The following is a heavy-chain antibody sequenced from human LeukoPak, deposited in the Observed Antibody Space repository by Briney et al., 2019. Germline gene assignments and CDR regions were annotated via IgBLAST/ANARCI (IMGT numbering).Heavy chain of an antibody. CDR2: IYSGGST. V-gene: IGHV3-66*01. J-gene: IGHJ4*02. CDR3: ARETFDYGDSDYFDY. CDR1: GFTFSSNY. D-gene: IGHD4-17*01. Sequence: GGSLRLSCAASGFTFSSNYMTWVRQAPGKGLEWVSVIYSGGSTYYADSVKGRFTISRDNSKNTLYLQMNSLRAEDTAVYYCARETFDYGDSDYFDYWGQGTLVTVSS.